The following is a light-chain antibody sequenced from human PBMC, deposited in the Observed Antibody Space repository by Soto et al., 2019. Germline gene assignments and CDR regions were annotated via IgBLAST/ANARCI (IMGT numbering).Light chain of an antibody. V-gene: IGLV3-21*02. CDR2: DDG. Sequence: SYELTQPPSVSVAPGQTARITCGGNNIGGKSLHWYQQKPGQAPVLVVYDDGDRPSGIPERFSGSNSGNTATLTISRVEAGDEADYYCQVWDNNYDHYGFGTGTKLTVL. CDR3: QVWDNNYDHYG. CDR1: NIGGKS. J-gene: IGLJ1*01.